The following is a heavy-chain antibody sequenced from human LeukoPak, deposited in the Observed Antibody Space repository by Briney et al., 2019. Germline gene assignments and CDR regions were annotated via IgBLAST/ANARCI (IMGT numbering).Heavy chain of an antibody. V-gene: IGHV4-4*02. Sequence: GSLRLSCGVSGGSISNTNWWSWVRQPPGQGLEWIGEISLTGLTHYNPSRKSRVTVSLDKSKNQLSLNLTSVTAADTAVYYCSRENGAFSPFGYWGQGTLFAVLS. CDR1: GGSISNTNW. J-gene: IGHJ4*02. CDR3: SRENGAFSPFGY. CDR2: ISLTGLT. D-gene: IGHD2-8*01.